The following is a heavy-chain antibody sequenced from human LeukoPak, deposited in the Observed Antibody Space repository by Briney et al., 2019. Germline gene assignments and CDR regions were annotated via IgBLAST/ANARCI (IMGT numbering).Heavy chain of an antibody. V-gene: IGHV3-15*01. CDR1: GITFSNAW. D-gene: IGHD1-14*01. CDR2: LKSKTDGWTT. J-gene: IGHJ5*02. Sequence: GGSLRLSCAASGITFSNAWMSWVRQAPGKGLEWVGRLKSKTDGWTTDYAAPVKGRFTISRDDSKNTLYLQMNSLKTEDTAVYHCTTGYLGGFDPWGQGTLVIVSS. CDR3: TTGYLGGFDP.